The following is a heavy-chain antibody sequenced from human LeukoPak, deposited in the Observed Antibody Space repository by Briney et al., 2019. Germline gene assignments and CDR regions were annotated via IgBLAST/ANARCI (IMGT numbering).Heavy chain of an antibody. Sequence: SETLTLTCTVSGGSINFYYWSWIRQPAGKGLEWIGRIYSTGSTNYSPSLKSRVTMSVDKSKNQFSLNLSSVTAADTAVYYCARGIADPYSFDSWGQGTLVTVSS. V-gene: IGHV4-4*07. D-gene: IGHD6-13*01. CDR1: GGSINFYY. J-gene: IGHJ4*02. CDR2: IYSTGST. CDR3: ARGIADPYSFDS.